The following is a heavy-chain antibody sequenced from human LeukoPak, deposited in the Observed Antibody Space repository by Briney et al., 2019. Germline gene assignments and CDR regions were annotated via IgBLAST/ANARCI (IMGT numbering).Heavy chain of an antibody. CDR1: GYTFTSYG. V-gene: IGHV1-18*01. J-gene: IGHJ4*02. CDR3: AASGWSKPYYFDY. Sequence: ASVKVSCKASGYTFTSYGISWVRQAPGQGLEWMGWISSYNGNTNYAQKLQGRVTMSTDTSTGTAYMELRSLRSDDTAVYYCAASGWSKPYYFDYWGQGTLVTVSS. CDR2: ISSYNGNT. D-gene: IGHD6-19*01.